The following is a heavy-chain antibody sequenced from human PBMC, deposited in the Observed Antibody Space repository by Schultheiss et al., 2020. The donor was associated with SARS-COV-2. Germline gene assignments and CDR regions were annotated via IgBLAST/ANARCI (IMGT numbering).Heavy chain of an antibody. CDR1: GYTFTGYY. CDR3: ARTSRTAQYGSGSHYWYGMDV. V-gene: IGHV1-2*02. J-gene: IGHJ6*02. Sequence: ASVKVSCKASGYTFTGYYMHWVRQAPGQGLEWMGWINPNSGGTNYAQKFQGRVTITADKSTSTAYMELSSLRSEDTAVYYCARTSRTAQYGSGSHYWYGMDVWGQGTTVTVSS. D-gene: IGHD3-10*01. CDR2: INPNSGGT.